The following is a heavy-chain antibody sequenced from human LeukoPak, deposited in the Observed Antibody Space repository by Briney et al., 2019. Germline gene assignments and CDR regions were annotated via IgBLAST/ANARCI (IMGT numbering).Heavy chain of an antibody. V-gene: IGHV4-34*01. D-gene: IGHD2-15*01. CDR1: GGSFSGYY. Sequence: SETLSLTCAVYGGSFSGYYCSWIRQPPGQGLEWIGEINHSGSTNYNPSLKSRVTISVDTSKNQFSLKLSSVTAADTAVYYCARGLGGSWNSGYGMDVWGQGTTVTVSS. CDR3: ARGLGGSWNSGYGMDV. CDR2: INHSGST. J-gene: IGHJ6*02.